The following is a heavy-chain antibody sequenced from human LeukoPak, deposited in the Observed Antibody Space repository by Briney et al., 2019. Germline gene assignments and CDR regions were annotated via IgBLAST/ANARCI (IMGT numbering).Heavy chain of an antibody. Sequence: PGGSLRLSCAASGFTFSSYGMHWVRQAPGKGPEWVAVIWYDGSNKYYADSVKGRFTISRDNSKNTLYLQMNSLRAEDTAVYYCARDSSSWYAYYYYYGMDVWGKGTTVTVSS. CDR1: GFTFSSYG. D-gene: IGHD6-13*01. CDR2: IWYDGSNK. V-gene: IGHV3-33*08. CDR3: ARDSSSWYAYYYYYGMDV. J-gene: IGHJ6*04.